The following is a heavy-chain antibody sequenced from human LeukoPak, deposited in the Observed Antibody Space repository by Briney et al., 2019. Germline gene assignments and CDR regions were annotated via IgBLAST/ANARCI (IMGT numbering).Heavy chain of an antibody. D-gene: IGHD3-10*01. CDR3: TRVGYYGSGSPGSYYYGMDV. V-gene: IGHV4-4*02. CDR1: GGSISSTNW. CDR2: IYHSGST. Sequence: PSETLSLTCAVSGGSISSTNWWSWVRQPPGKGLEWIGEIYHSGSTNYNPPLKSRVTISVDKSKNQFSLRLSSVTAADTAVYYCTRVGYYGSGSPGSYYYGMDVWGQGTTVTVSS. J-gene: IGHJ6*02.